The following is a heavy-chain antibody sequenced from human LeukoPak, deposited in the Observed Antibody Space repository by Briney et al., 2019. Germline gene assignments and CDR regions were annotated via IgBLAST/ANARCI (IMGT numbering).Heavy chain of an antibody. Sequence: PGGSLRLSCAASGFTFSSYSMNWLRQAPGKGLELVSSISSSSSYIYYADSVKGRFTISRDNAKNSLYLQMNSLRAEDTAVYYCARDAGRGDYWGQGTLVTVSS. CDR3: ARDAGRGDY. J-gene: IGHJ4*02. CDR1: GFTFSSYS. V-gene: IGHV3-21*01. D-gene: IGHD1-26*01. CDR2: ISSSSSYI.